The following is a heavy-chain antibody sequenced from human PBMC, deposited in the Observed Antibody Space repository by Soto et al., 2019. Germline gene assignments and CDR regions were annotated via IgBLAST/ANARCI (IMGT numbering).Heavy chain of an antibody. Sequence: PSETLSLTCAVSGYSFSSSNWWGWIRQPPGKGLEWIGYIYYSGSTYYNPSLKSRVTMSVDTSKNQFYLDLNSVTAADTAMYYCARNGDFTRPGCILGLFDPCGPGTLVTGSS. CDR3: ARNGDFTRPGCILGLFDP. CDR1: GYSFSSSNW. V-gene: IGHV4-28*01. CDR2: IYYSGST. J-gene: IGHJ5*02. D-gene: IGHD3-10*01.